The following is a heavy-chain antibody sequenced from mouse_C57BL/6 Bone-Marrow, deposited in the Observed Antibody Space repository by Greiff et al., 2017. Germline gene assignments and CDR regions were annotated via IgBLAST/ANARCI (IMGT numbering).Heavy chain of an antibody. Sequence: VKLQESGAELVKPGASVKISCKASGYAFSSYWMNWVKQRPGKGLEWIGQIYPGDGDTNYNGKFKGKATLTADKSSSTAYMQLSSLTSEDSAVYFCARRGSSHYFDYWGQGTTLTVSS. CDR2: IYPGDGDT. CDR3: ARRGSSHYFDY. D-gene: IGHD1-1*01. V-gene: IGHV1-80*01. J-gene: IGHJ2*01. CDR1: GYAFSSYW.